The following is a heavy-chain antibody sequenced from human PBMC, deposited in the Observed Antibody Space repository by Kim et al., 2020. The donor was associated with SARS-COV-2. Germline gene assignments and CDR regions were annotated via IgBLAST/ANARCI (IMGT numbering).Heavy chain of an antibody. CDR3: AGNMITFGGVIVE. CDR1: GFTFSSYA. CDR2: ISYDGGDK. Sequence: GRSLRLSCAASGFTFSSYAIHWVRQAPGKGLEWVAFISYDGGDKYYADSVKGRFTISRDNSKNTLYLQMNSLRTEDTAVYYCAGNMITFGGVIVEWGQGT. V-gene: IGHV3-30*04. D-gene: IGHD3-16*02. J-gene: IGHJ4*02.